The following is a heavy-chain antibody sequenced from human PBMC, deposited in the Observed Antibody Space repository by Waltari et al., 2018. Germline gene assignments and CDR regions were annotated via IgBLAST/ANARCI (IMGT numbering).Heavy chain of an antibody. Sequence: QVQLVQSGAEVFRPGASVKVSCPASGYAFFNYEINWVRQAAGQGLEWMGWVNPNSGATAYAQKFQGRITMTWDTSISTAYMEMSNLRSDDTAVLYCARGRDVFANFDYNWFDPWGQGTLVTVSS. V-gene: IGHV1-8*02. CDR3: ARGRDVFANFDYNWFDP. D-gene: IGHD2-21*01. CDR2: VNPNSGAT. CDR1: GYAFFNYE. J-gene: IGHJ5*02.